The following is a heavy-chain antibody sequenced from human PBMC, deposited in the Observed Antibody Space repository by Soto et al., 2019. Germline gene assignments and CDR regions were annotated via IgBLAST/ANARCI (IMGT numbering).Heavy chain of an antibody. CDR1: GYTFTSYV. J-gene: IGHJ5*02. Sequence: GASVKVSCKASGYTFTSYVISWVRQAPGQGLEWMGWISAYNGNTNYAQKLQGRVTMTTDTSTSTAYMELRSLRSDDTAVYYCARIADYDFWSGRAFDPWGQGTLVTVSS. D-gene: IGHD3-3*01. V-gene: IGHV1-18*01. CDR3: ARIADYDFWSGRAFDP. CDR2: ISAYNGNT.